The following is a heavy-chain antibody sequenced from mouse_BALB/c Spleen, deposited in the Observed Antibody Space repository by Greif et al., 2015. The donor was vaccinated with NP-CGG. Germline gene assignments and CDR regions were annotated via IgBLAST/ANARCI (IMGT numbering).Heavy chain of an antibody. D-gene: IGHD1-1*01. J-gene: IGHJ4*01. CDR1: GYTFTSYW. Sequence: VQLQQSGAELAKPGASVKMSCKASGYTFTSYWMHWVKQMPGQGLEWIGYINPSTGYTEYNQKFKDKATLTAEKSSSATYMQLSSLTSEDSAVYYCAILLRYAMDYWGQGTSVAGSS. CDR2: INPSTGYT. V-gene: IGHV1-7*01. CDR3: AILLRYAMDY.